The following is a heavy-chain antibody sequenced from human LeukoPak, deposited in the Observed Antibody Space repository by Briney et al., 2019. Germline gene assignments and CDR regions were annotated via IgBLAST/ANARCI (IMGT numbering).Heavy chain of an antibody. D-gene: IGHD2-2*01. CDR1: GFTFSSYS. CDR3: ARDTGYCSSTSCYGVLMDV. V-gene: IGHV3-48*01. J-gene: IGHJ6*04. CDR2: ISSSSSTI. Sequence: PGGSLRLSCAASGFTFSSYSMNWVRQAPGKGLEWVSYISSSSSTIYYADSVKGRFTISRDNAKKSLYLQMNSLRAEDTAVYYCARDTGYCSSTSCYGVLMDVWGKGTTVTVSS.